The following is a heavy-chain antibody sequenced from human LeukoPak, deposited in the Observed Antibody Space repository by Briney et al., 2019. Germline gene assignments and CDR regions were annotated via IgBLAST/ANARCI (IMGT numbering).Heavy chain of an antibody. Sequence: GGSLRLSCAASGFTFSSYAMHWVRQAPGRGLEWVAVISYDGSNKYYADSVKGRFTISRDNSKSTLYLQMNSLRAEDTAVYYCAKGGSLAGHNWFDPWGQGTLVTVSS. V-gene: IGHV3-30-3*01. CDR1: GFTFSSYA. D-gene: IGHD2-15*01. J-gene: IGHJ5*02. CDR3: AKGGSLAGHNWFDP. CDR2: ISYDGSNK.